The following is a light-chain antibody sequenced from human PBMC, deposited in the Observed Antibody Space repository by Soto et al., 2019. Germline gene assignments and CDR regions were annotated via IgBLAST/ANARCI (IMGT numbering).Light chain of an antibody. Sequence: IQMTQSPATLSASVGDRVTITCRASQTISSWLAWYQQKPGKAPKVLIYKASSLERGVPSRFSGSGSGTEFTLTISSLQPDDFATYYCQQYSTYSRTFGQGTKVDIK. J-gene: IGKJ1*01. CDR3: QQYSTYSRT. V-gene: IGKV1-5*03. CDR2: KAS. CDR1: QTISSW.